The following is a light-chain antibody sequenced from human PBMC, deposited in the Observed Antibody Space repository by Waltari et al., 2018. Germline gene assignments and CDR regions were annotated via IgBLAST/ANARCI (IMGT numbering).Light chain of an antibody. CDR3: QSYDSSLTASV. CDR2: GKN. J-gene: IGLJ2*01. CDR1: SSNIGTDYD. Sequence: QSVLTQPPSVSGAPGQRVTISCTGSSSNIGTDYDVHWYRQLPGTAPQLLIYGKNIRPPGVPDRFSGSKSGTSASLAITGLQAEDEADYYCQSYDSSLTASVFGGGTKLTVL. V-gene: IGLV1-40*01.